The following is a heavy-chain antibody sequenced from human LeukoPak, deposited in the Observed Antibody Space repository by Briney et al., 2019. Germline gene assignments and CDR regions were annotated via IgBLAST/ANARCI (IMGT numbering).Heavy chain of an antibody. CDR1: GGSISSYY. J-gene: IGHJ3*02. CDR3: ARLIDYGDYVYAFDI. D-gene: IGHD4-17*01. CDR2: IYTSGST. Sequence: PSETLSLTCTVSGGSISSYYWSWIRQPAGKGLEWIGRIYTSGSTNYNPSLKSRVTISVDTSKNQFSLKLSSVTAADTAVYYCARLIDYGDYVYAFDIWGQGTMVTVSS. V-gene: IGHV4-4*07.